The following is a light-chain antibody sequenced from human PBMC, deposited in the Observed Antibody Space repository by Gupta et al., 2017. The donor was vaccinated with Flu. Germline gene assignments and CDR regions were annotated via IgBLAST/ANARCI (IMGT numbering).Light chain of an antibody. CDR3: QQLNSYPRT. CDR1: KGISNY. J-gene: IGKJ1*01. Sequence: DIQLTQSPSFLSASVGDRVTITCRASKGISNYLAWYQQKPGKAPKLLIYDASTWVSGVPSRFSGSGSWSDFTLTISSLQTEDFATYYCQQLNSYPRTFGQGTKVEIK. V-gene: IGKV1-9*01. CDR2: DAS.